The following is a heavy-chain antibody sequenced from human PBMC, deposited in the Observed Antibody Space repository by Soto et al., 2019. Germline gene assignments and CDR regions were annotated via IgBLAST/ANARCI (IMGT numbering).Heavy chain of an antibody. V-gene: IGHV3-74*03. CDR3: IKASTVTGVGGYR. Sequence: EVQLMESGGGLVQPGGSLRLSCAASGFAFSSYWMQWVRQPPGKGPVWVSRISSDGRNTTYADPVKGRFTISRDNAKNTLHLQMTSLTDDDTAVYYCIKASTVTGVGGYRWGQGTLVTVSS. CDR1: GFAFSSYW. D-gene: IGHD6-19*01. J-gene: IGHJ5*02. CDR2: ISSDGRNT.